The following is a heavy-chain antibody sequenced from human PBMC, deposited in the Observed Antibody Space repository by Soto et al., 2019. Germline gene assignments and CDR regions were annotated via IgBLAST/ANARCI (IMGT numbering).Heavy chain of an antibody. D-gene: IGHD1-7*01. CDR1: GYTFTSYY. J-gene: IGHJ6*02. CDR2: INPSGGST. CDR3: ARGSLTGTTGPNRLYGMDV. Sequence: ASVKVSCKASGYTFTSYYMHWVRQAPGQGLEWMGIINPSGGSTSYAQKFQGRVTMTRDTSTSTVYMELSSLRSEDTAVYYCARGSLTGTTGPNRLYGMDVWGQGTTVTVSS. V-gene: IGHV1-46*01.